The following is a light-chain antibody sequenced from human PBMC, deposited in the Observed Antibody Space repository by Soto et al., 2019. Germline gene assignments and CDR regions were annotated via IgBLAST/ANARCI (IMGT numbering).Light chain of an antibody. V-gene: IGKV1-5*01. CDR3: QEYNTYWGT. CDR1: QSIGSW. J-gene: IGKJ1*01. CDR2: DAS. Sequence: DIQMTQFPSILSASVGERVTITCRASQSIGSWLAWYQQTPGKAPKPLIYDASSLKSGVPSRFSGSGFGTEFTLTISNLQPDDFATYYCQEYNTYWGTFGQGTKVEIK.